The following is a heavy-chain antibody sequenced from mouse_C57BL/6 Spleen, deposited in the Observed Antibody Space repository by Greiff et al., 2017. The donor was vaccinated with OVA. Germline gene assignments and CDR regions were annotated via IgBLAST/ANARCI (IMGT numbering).Heavy chain of an antibody. D-gene: IGHD1-1*01. V-gene: IGHV5-17*01. CDR2: ISSGSSTI. CDR1: GFTFSDYG. Sequence: EVKLMESGGGLVKPGGSLKLSCAASGFTFSDYGMHWVRQAPEKGLEWVAYISSGSSTIYYADTVKGRFTISRDNAKNTLFLQMTSLRSEDTAMYYCARSYYGSSYVRYFDVWGTGTTVTVSS. J-gene: IGHJ1*03. CDR3: ARSYYGSSYVRYFDV.